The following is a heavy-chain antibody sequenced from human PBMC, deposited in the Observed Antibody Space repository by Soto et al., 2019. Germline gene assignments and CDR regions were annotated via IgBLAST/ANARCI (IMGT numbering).Heavy chain of an antibody. V-gene: IGHV3-73*01. CDR2: IRNKHKNYET. J-gene: IGHJ5*02. CDR1: GFSFSDSA. Sequence: EVQLVDSGGGLVQPGGSLKLSCAASGFSFSDSAMQWVRQASGKGLEWIGRIRNKHKNYETTYAASMNGRFTISRDDSKNMAYLQMNNWKTEGTAVYYCVIHDYGDDARVALWGQGILVIVSS. D-gene: IGHD4-17*01. CDR3: VIHDYGDDARVAL.